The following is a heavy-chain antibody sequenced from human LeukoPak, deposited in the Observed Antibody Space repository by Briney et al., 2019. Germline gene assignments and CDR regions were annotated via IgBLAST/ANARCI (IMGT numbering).Heavy chain of an antibody. CDR1: GDSVSSNSAA. D-gene: IGHD1-1*01. J-gene: IGHJ4*02. V-gene: IGHV6-1*01. Sequence: SQTLSLTCAISGDSVSSNSAAWNWIRQSPSRGREWLGRTYYRSKWYNDYAASVKGRMTINPDTSKNQFSLQLSSVTPEDTAVYYCARGAGWAFDYWGQGTLVTVSS. CDR3: ARGAGWAFDY. CDR2: TYYRSKWYN.